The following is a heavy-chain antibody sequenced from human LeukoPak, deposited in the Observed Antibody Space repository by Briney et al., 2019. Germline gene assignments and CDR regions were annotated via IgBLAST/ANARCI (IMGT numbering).Heavy chain of an antibody. D-gene: IGHD5-24*01. Sequence: SETLSLTCAVYGGSFSGYYWSWIRQPPVKGLEWIGEINHSGSTNYNPSLKSRVTISVDTSKNQFSLKLSSVTAADTAVYSCARNRDGYNYDAFDIWGQGTMVTVSS. CDR2: INHSGST. CDR3: ARNRDGYNYDAFDI. J-gene: IGHJ3*02. CDR1: GGSFSGYY. V-gene: IGHV4-34*01.